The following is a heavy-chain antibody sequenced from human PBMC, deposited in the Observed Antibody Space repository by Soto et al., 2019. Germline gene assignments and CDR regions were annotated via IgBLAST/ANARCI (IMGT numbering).Heavy chain of an antibody. V-gene: IGHV3-33*01. D-gene: IGHD3-16*01. J-gene: IGHJ6*02. CDR1: GFTFSNYG. CDR3: ARDMGEYSDLGAHDMAQTSPGTNYYYYYGMDV. Sequence: QVQLVVSGGGVVQPEGSLRLSCAASGFTFSNYGMHWVRQAPGKGLEWVAVIWFDGSNKYYADSVKGRFTISRDNSKNTLFLQMNSRRGEDTAVYYCARDMGEYSDLGAHDMAQTSPGTNYYYYYGMDVWGQGTTVTVSS. CDR2: IWFDGSNK.